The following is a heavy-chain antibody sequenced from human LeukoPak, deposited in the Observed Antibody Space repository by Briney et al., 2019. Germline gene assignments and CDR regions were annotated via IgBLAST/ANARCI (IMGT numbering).Heavy chain of an antibody. Sequence: GGSLRLSGAASGFTFSSYGMHWVRQAPGKGLEWVAVIWYDGSNKYYADSVKGRFTISRDNSKNTLYLQMNSLRAEDTAVYYCARDLGSSSLYYFDYWGQGTLVTVSS. D-gene: IGHD6-13*01. CDR2: IWYDGSNK. V-gene: IGHV3-33*01. CDR3: ARDLGSSSLYYFDY. J-gene: IGHJ4*02. CDR1: GFTFSSYG.